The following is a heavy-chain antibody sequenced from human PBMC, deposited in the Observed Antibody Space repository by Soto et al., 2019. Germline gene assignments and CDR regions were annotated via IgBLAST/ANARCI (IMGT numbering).Heavy chain of an antibody. V-gene: IGHV3-73*01. CDR2: IRSSANSYAT. CDR3: TTRRYCSGGSCERLDY. D-gene: IGHD2-15*01. J-gene: IGHJ4*02. CDR1: EFTFSGSA. Sequence: EVQLVESGGGLVQPGGSLKLSCAASEFTFSGSAIHWVRQASGKGLEWVGRIRSSANSYATSYAASVKGRFTISRDDSKNTAFLQMNSLKSEDTALYYCTTRRYCSGGSCERLDYWGQGTLVTVSS.